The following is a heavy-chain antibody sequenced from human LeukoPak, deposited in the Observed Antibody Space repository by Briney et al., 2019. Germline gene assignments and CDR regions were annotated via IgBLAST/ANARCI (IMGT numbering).Heavy chain of an antibody. CDR2: FDPEDGET. J-gene: IGHJ6*03. CDR1: GYTLTELS. D-gene: IGHD3-10*01. CDR3: ARGGGYYGSGSYYNWGPYYYYYMDV. V-gene: IGHV1-24*01. Sequence: EASVKVSCKVSGYTLTELSMHWVRQAPGKGLEWMGGFDPEDGETIYAQKFQGRVTMTEDTSTDTAYMELSSLRSEDTAVYYCARGGGYYGSGSYYNWGPYYYYYMDVWGKGTTVTISS.